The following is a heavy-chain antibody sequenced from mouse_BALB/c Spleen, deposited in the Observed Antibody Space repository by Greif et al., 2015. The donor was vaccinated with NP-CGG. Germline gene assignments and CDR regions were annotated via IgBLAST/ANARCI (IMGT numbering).Heavy chain of an antibody. Sequence: VQLQQSVAELVKPGASVKLSCTASGFNIKDTYLHWVKQRPEPGLEWIGRIYPANINPQYDPTFPGKATITPDTSSNTAYLQLSILTAEDTAVYFCANADYKSLGVAYWGQGTLGTVSA. CDR2: IYPANINP. J-gene: IGHJ3*01. D-gene: IGHD2-12*01. V-gene: IGHV14-3*02. CDR3: ANADYKSLGVAY. CDR1: GFNIKDTY.